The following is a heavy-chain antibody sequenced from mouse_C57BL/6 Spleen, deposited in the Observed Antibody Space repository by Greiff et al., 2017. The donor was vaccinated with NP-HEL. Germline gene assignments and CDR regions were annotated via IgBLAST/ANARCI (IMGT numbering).Heavy chain of an antibody. CDR2: IYPGDGDT. D-gene: IGHD2-1*01. J-gene: IGHJ3*01. V-gene: IGHV1-82*01. Sequence: VQLKESGPELVKPGASVKISCKASGYAFSSSWMNWVKQRPGKGLEWIGRIYPGDGDTNYNGKFKGKATLTADKSSSTAYMQLSSLTSEDSAVYFCARSIYYGNPFAYWGQGTLVTVSA. CDR1: GYAFSSSW. CDR3: ARSIYYGNPFAY.